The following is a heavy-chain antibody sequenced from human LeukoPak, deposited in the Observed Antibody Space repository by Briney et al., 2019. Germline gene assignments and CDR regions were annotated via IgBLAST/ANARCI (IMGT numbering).Heavy chain of an antibody. Sequence: GGSLRLSCAASGFTFSSYWMSWVRQAPGKGLEWVANIKQDGSEKFRVDSVKGRFTISRDNAKNSLYLQMNSLRAEDTAVYYCARGPPGYQLLCDWFDPWGQGTLVTVSS. CDR1: GFTFSSYW. V-gene: IGHV3-7*04. CDR2: IKQDGSEK. J-gene: IGHJ5*02. CDR3: ARGPPGYQLLCDWFDP. D-gene: IGHD2-2*01.